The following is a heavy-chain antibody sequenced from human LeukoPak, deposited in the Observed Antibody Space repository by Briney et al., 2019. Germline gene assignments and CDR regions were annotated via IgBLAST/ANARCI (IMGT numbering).Heavy chain of an antibody. CDR2: INPNSGGT. Sequence: ASVKVSCKASGYTFSGYYIHWVRQAPGQGLEWMGWINPNSGGTNFAQKFQGRVTMTRDTSISTAYMELSRLRSDDTAVYYCASDDILTGYSNYWGQGTLVTVSS. CDR1: GYTFSGYY. V-gene: IGHV1-2*02. D-gene: IGHD3-9*01. CDR3: ASDDILTGYSNY. J-gene: IGHJ4*02.